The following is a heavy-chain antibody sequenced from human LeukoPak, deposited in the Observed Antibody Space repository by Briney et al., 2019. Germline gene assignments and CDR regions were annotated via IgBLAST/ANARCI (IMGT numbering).Heavy chain of an antibody. D-gene: IGHD3-3*01. J-gene: IGHJ4*02. CDR2: IYTSGST. V-gene: IGHV4-4*07. CDR1: GGSINRYY. CDR3: ARVATFGVVEYSFDY. Sequence: SETLSLTSTVSGGSINRYYWSWIRQPPGEGLEWSWRIYTSGSTNYNPSLKRRVTMSVDTSKNQFSMKMSSVTAADTGVYYSARVATFGVVEYSFDYWGEGKLV.